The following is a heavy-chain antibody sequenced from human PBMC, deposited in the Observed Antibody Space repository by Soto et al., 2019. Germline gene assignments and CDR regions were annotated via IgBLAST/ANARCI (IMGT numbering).Heavy chain of an antibody. CDR2: IIPIFGTA. J-gene: IGHJ4*02. V-gene: IGHV1-69*13. CDR1: GGTFSSYA. D-gene: IGHD3-22*01. Sequence: SVKVSCKASGGTFSSYAISWVRQAPGQGLEWMGGIIPIFGTANYAQKFQGRVTITADESTSTAYMELSSLRSEDTAVYYCARVVRYYDSSGYYRDYWGQGTLVTVSS. CDR3: ARVVRYYDSSGYYRDY.